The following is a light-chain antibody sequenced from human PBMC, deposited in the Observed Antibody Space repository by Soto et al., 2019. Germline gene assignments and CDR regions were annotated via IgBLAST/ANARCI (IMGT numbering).Light chain of an antibody. Sequence: EIVLTQSPGTLSLSPGERATLSCRPSQSVSSTYLDWYQQKPGQAPRLLIYAASSRATDIPDRFSGGASATDFTLTISRLEPEDFAVYYFRHYINSQWTFGQGTKVEIK. V-gene: IGKV3-20*01. CDR2: AAS. CDR1: QSVSSTY. J-gene: IGKJ1*01. CDR3: RHYINSQWT.